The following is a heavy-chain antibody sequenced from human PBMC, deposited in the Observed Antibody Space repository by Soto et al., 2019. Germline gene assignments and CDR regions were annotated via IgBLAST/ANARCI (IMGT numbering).Heavy chain of an antibody. D-gene: IGHD3-10*01. Sequence: LSLSCAASGFTFSSYGMHWVRQAPGKGLEWVAVIWYDGSNKYYADSVKGRFTISRDNSKNTLYLQMNSLRAEDTAVYYCARDGAYYGSGSNDYYYGMDVWGQGTTVTVSS. J-gene: IGHJ6*02. CDR2: IWYDGSNK. V-gene: IGHV3-33*01. CDR1: GFTFSSYG. CDR3: ARDGAYYGSGSNDYYYGMDV.